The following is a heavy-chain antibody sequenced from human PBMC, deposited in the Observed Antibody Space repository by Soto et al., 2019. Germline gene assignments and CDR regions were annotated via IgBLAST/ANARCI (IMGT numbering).Heavy chain of an antibody. Sequence: EVQLLESGGGLVQPGGSLRLSCAASGFTFSSYAMSWVRQAPGKGLEWVSAISGSGGSTYYADSVKGRFTISRDNSKNTLYLQMNSLRAEDTAVYYSAKDGGYCSGGSCYSVPFDYWGQGTLVTVSS. CDR1: GFTFSSYA. CDR3: AKDGGYCSGGSCYSVPFDY. J-gene: IGHJ4*02. CDR2: ISGSGGST. V-gene: IGHV3-23*01. D-gene: IGHD2-15*01.